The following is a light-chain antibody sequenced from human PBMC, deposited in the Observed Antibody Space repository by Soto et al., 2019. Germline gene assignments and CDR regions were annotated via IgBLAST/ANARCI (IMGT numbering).Light chain of an antibody. Sequence: QSVLTQPASVSGSPGQSITISCTGTSSDVGGYNYVSWYQQHPGKAPQLMIYDVTKRPSGVSDRFSGSKSGNTASLTISVLQAADEADYYCSSYTVNSTPVVFGGGTKLTVL. J-gene: IGLJ2*01. V-gene: IGLV2-14*01. CDR3: SSYTVNSTPVV. CDR2: DVT. CDR1: SSDVGGYNY.